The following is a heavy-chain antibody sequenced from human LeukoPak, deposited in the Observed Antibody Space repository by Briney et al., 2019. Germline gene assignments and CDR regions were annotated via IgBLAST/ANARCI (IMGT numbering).Heavy chain of an antibody. CDR1: GFTLSTNA. CDR2: ISGSGAST. Sequence: GGSLRLSCLTSGFTLSTNAMSWVRQAPGKGLEWISGISGSGASTYYADSVKGRFTISRDNSKNTLYLQMNSLRAEDTAVYYCATDRYYGGNTDYWGQGTLVTVSS. D-gene: IGHD4-23*01. CDR3: ATDRYYGGNTDY. J-gene: IGHJ4*02. V-gene: IGHV3-23*01.